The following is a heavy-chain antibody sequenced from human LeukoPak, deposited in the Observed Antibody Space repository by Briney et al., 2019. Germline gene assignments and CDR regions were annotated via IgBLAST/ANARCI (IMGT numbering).Heavy chain of an antibody. Sequence: ETLSXTCAVYGGSFSGYYWSWIRQPPGKGLEWIGEINHSGSTNYNPSLKSRVTISVDTSKNQFSLKLSSVTAADTAVYYCARGLLVLYYYYGMDVWGQGTTVTVSS. CDR1: GGSFSGYY. V-gene: IGHV4-34*01. CDR2: INHSGST. J-gene: IGHJ6*02. D-gene: IGHD6-13*01. CDR3: ARGLLVLYYYYGMDV.